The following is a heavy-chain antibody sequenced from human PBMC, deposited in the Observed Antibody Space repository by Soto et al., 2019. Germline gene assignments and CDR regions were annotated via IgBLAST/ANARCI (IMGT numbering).Heavy chain of an antibody. Sequence: ASVKVSCKASGGTFGSQGIAWVRQAPGQGLEWMGGFIAMPGTPTYAKKVQGRATISADESLTSSYLELRSLRSEDTGVYFCARRAMANFDHWGKATVLTASS. CDR3: ARRAMANFDH. CDR1: GGTFGSQG. CDR2: FIAMPGTP. J-gene: IGHJ4*02. V-gene: IGHV1-69*13. D-gene: IGHD5-18*01.